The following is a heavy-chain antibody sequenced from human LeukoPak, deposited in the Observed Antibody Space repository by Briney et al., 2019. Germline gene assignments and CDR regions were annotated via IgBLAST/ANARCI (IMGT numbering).Heavy chain of an antibody. Sequence: SETLSLTCSVSGYSISSGYYWGWIRQPPGKGLEWIGYIYYSGSTNYNPSLKSRVTISVDTSKNQFSLKLSSVTAADTAVYYCARRIAAAGTDDAFDIWGQGTMVTVSS. CDR2: IYYSGST. J-gene: IGHJ3*02. CDR3: ARRIAAAGTDDAFDI. D-gene: IGHD6-13*01. V-gene: IGHV4-38-2*01. CDR1: GYSISSGYY.